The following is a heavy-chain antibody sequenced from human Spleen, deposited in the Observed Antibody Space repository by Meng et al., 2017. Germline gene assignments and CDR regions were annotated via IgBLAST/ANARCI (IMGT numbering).Heavy chain of an antibody. J-gene: IGHJ4*02. CDR3: AGAPNWNYGGIDY. CDR2: IYHSGST. CDR1: GGSISSGGYS. V-gene: IGHV4-30-2*01. D-gene: IGHD1-7*01. Sequence: QPQLQESGPGRVKPSEILSLTCAVSGGSISSGGYSWSWIRQPPGKGLEWIGYIYHSGSTYYNPSLKSRVTRSVDRSKNQFSLNLSSVPAADTAVYYCAGAPNWNYGGIDYWSQGTLVTVSS.